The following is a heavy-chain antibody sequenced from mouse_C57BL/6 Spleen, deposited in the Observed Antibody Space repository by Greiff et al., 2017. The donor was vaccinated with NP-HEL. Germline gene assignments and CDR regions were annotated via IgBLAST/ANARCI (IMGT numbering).Heavy chain of an antibody. V-gene: IGHV14-3*01. D-gene: IGHD2-4*01. Sequence: EVQLQQSVAELVRPGASVKLSCTASGFNIKNTYMHWVKQRPEQGLEWIGRIDPANGNTKYAPKFQGKATITADTSSNTAYLQLIILTSVYTAIYYCSRSDYGGYAMDYWGQGTSVTVSS. CDR1: GFNIKNTY. CDR3: SRSDYGGYAMDY. CDR2: IDPANGNT. J-gene: IGHJ4*01.